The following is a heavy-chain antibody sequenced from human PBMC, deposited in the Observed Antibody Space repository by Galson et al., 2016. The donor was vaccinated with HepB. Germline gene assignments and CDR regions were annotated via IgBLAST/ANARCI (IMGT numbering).Heavy chain of an antibody. Sequence: SLRLSCAASGFRFGDYGMHWVRQAPGKGLEWVAVIWYDGSSKYYADSVKDRFTISRDNSKNTLYLQMNSLRGEDTAVYYCARDNDGSRFLEWRTKKWFDPWGQGTLVTVSS. CDR3: ARDNDGSRFLEWRTKKWFDP. D-gene: IGHD3-3*01. CDR1: GFRFGDYG. CDR2: IWYDGSSK. J-gene: IGHJ5*02. V-gene: IGHV3-33*01.